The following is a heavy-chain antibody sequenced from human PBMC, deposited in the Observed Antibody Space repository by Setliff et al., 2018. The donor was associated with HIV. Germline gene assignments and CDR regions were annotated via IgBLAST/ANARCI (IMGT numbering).Heavy chain of an antibody. CDR2: INHSGST. D-gene: IGHD3-22*01. CDR3: ARVRIGYYFQRPDYYYMDV. V-gene: IGHV4-34*01. Sequence: KPSETLSLTCAVYGGSFSDYYWSWIRQPPGKGLEWIGEINHSGSTNYNPSLKSRVTISVDTSKNQFSLKLTSVTAADTAVYYCARVRIGYYFQRPDYYYMDVWGKGTTVTVSS. J-gene: IGHJ6*03. CDR1: GGSFSDYY.